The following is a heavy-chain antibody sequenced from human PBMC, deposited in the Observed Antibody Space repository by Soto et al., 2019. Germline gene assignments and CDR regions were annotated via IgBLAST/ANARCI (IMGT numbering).Heavy chain of an antibody. D-gene: IGHD3-22*01. CDR2: ISAYNGNT. J-gene: IGHJ4*02. CDR3: ARDDLPFNYYDSSGQSGY. V-gene: IGHV1-18*01. Sequence: ASVKVSCKASGYTFTSYGISWVRQAPGQGLEWMGWISAYNGNTNYAQKLQGRVTMTTDTSTSTAYMELRSLRSDDTAVYYCARDDLPFNYYDSSGQSGYWGQGTQVTVSS. CDR1: GYTFTSYG.